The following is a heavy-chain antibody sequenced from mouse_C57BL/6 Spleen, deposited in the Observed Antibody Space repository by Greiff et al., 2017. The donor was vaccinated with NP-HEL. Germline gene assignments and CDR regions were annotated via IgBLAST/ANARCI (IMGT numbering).Heavy chain of an antibody. CDR3: ARRPLGPFDY. CDR2: IDPSDSYT. V-gene: IGHV1-50*01. J-gene: IGHJ2*01. D-gene: IGHD4-1*01. CDR1: GYTFTSYW. Sequence: VQLQQSGAELVKPGASVKLSCKASGYTFTSYWMQWVKQRPGQGLEWIGEIDPSDSYTNYNQKFKGKATLTVDTSSSTAYMQLSSLTSEDSAVYYCARRPLGPFDYWGQGTTLTVSS.